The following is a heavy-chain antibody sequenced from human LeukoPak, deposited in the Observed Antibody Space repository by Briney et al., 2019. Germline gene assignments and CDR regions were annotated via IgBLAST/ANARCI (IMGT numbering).Heavy chain of an antibody. CDR2: IYYSGST. J-gene: IGHJ4*02. V-gene: IGHV4-30-4*08. CDR3: ARVMQQLEEGAFDY. CDR1: GGSISSGDYY. Sequence: ASETLSLTCTVSGGSISSGDYYWSWIRQPPGKGLEWIGYIYYSGSTYYNPSLKSRVTISVDTSKNQFSLKLSSVTAADTAVYYCARVMQQLEEGAFDYWGQGTLVTVSS. D-gene: IGHD6-13*01.